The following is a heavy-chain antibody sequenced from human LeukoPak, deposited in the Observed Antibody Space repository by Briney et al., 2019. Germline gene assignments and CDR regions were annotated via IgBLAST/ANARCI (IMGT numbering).Heavy chain of an antibody. CDR1: GGTFSSYA. D-gene: IGHD2-15*01. J-gene: IGHJ4*02. CDR2: IIPILGIA. V-gene: IGHV1-69*04. Sequence: SVKVSCKASGGTFSSYAISWVRQAPGQGLEWMGRIIPILGIANYAQKFQGRVTITADKSTSTAYMELSSLRSEDTAVYYCAGSFSWSYYFDYWGQGTLVTVSS. CDR3: AGSFSWSYYFDY.